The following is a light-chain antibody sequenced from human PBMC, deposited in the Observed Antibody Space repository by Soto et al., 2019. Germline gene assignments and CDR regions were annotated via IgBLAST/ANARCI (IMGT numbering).Light chain of an antibody. CDR1: SSDVGVYDY. CDR3: SSYSISTAYL. CDR2: EVS. V-gene: IGLV2-14*01. Sequence: QSVLTQPASLSGPPGLSITISCTGTSSDVGVYDYVTRYQLHPGKAPKHMVFEVSNRPQGVSYRFSGSKSGNTASLTISGLQAEDEADYFCSSYSISTAYLFGTGTKVTVL. J-gene: IGLJ1*01.